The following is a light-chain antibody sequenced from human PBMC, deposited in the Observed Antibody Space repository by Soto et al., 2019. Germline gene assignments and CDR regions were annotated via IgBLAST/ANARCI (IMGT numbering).Light chain of an antibody. V-gene: IGKV3-15*01. Sequence: EIVMTQSPATLSVSPGDRATLSCRASQSVSSSLAWYQQIPGQAPRLLIYDASTRANDIPAMFGGSRSGTEFTLTISSLQSEDFAVYYCQQYNNWPPLTFGGGTKVELK. CDR2: DAS. CDR1: QSVSSS. CDR3: QQYNNWPPLT. J-gene: IGKJ4*01.